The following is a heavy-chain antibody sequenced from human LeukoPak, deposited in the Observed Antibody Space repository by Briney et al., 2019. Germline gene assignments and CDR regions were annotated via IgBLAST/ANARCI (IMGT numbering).Heavy chain of an antibody. V-gene: IGHV1-69*13. D-gene: IGHD3-10*01. J-gene: IGHJ5*02. CDR3: ARDVLWFGELLPGKYNWFDP. CDR1: GGTFSSYA. CDR2: IIPIFGTA. Sequence: GASVKVSCKASGGTFSSYAISWVRQAPGQGLEWMGGIIPIFGTANYARKFQGRVTITADESTSTAYMELSSLRSEDTAVYYCARDVLWFGELLPGKYNWFDPWGQGTLVTVSS.